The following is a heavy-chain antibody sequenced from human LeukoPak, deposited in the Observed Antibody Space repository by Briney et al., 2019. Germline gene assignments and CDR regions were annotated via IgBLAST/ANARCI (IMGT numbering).Heavy chain of an antibody. CDR1: GFTFSSYG. Sequence: GGSLRLSCAASGFTFSSYGMHWVRQAPGKGLEWVAVISYDGSEKYYVDSVKGRFTISRDNAKNSLYLQMNSLRAEDTAVYYCARSRDIRYFDWLFHYWGQGTLVTVSS. D-gene: IGHD3-9*01. J-gene: IGHJ4*02. V-gene: IGHV3-30*03. CDR2: ISYDGSEK. CDR3: ARSRDIRYFDWLFHY.